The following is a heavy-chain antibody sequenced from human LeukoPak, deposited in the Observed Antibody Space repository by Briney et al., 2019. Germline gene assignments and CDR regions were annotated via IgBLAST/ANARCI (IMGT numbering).Heavy chain of an antibody. D-gene: IGHD6-13*01. J-gene: IGHJ4*02. V-gene: IGHV1-69*01. Sequence: SSVKVSCKASGGTFSSYAISWVRQALGQGLEWMGGIIPIFGTANYAQKFQGRVTITADESTSTAYMELSSLRSEDTAVYYCARRSTGIAAAGPTSFDYWGQGTLVTVSS. CDR3: ARRSTGIAAAGPTSFDY. CDR1: GGTFSSYA. CDR2: IIPIFGTA.